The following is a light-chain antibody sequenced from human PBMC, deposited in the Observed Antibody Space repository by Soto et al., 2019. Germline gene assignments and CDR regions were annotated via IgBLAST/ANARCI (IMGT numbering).Light chain of an antibody. V-gene: IGLV1-44*01. CDR2: SNN. CDR1: SSNIGSNT. CDR3: AAWDDSLNGGV. J-gene: IGLJ3*02. Sequence: QSVLTQPPSASGTPGQRVPIFCSGSSSNIGSNTVNWYQQLPGTAPKLLIYSNNQRPSGVPDRFSGSKSGTSASLAISGLQSEDEADYYCAAWDDSLNGGVFGGGTKLTVL.